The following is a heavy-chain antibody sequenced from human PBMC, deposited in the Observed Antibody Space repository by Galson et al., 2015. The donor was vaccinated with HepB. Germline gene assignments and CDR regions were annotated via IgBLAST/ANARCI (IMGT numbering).Heavy chain of an antibody. CDR3: ARLGDGDSHGFDI. CDR2: ISSSSSYI. D-gene: IGHD4-17*01. V-gene: IGHV3-11*03. J-gene: IGHJ3*02. CDR1: GFTFRDYY. Sequence: CAASGFTFRDYYVSWIRQAPGKGLELVSYISSSSSYITYADSVKGRFTTSRDNAKSSLYLQMNGLRAEDTAVYYCARLGDGDSHGFDIWGRGTPVTVSS.